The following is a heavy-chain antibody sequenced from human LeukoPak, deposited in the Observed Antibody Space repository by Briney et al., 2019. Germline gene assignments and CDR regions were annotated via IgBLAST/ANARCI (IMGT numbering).Heavy chain of an antibody. Sequence: DSVKDRFTISRDNAKNSLDPQMNSLRAEDTAVYYCARDHSSGWYSDYFDYWGQGTLVTVSS. D-gene: IGHD6-19*01. V-gene: IGHV3-11*06. CDR3: ARDHSSGWYSDYFDY. J-gene: IGHJ4*02.